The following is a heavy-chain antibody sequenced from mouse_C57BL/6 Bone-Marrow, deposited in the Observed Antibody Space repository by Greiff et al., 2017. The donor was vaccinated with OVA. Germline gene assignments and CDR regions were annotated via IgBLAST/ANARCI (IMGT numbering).Heavy chain of an antibody. J-gene: IGHJ4*01. D-gene: IGHD2-2*01. V-gene: IGHV1-69*01. CDR1: GYTFTSYW. Sequence: QVQLQQPGAELVMPGASVKLSCKASGYTFTSYWMHWVKQRPGQGLEWIGEIDPSDSYTNYNQKFKGKSTLTVDKSSSTAYMQLSSLTSEDSAVYYCARGVGYTGGYAMDYWGQGTSVTVSS. CDR2: IDPSDSYT. CDR3: ARGVGYTGGYAMDY.